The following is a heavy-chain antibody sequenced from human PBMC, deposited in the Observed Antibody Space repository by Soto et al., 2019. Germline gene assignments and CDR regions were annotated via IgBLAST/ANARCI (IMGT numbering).Heavy chain of an antibody. CDR2: INAGNGNT. V-gene: IGHV1-3*01. D-gene: IGHD3-16*01. Sequence: QVQLVQSGAEVKKPGASVKVSCKASGYTFSTYAMHWVRQAPGQRLEWMGWINAGNGNTKYSQKFQGRVTITRDTSASTANRELSSLRSEDTAVYYCARDPWGYYGMDVWGQGTTGNVS. CDR3: ARDPWGYYGMDV. J-gene: IGHJ6*02. CDR1: GYTFSTYA.